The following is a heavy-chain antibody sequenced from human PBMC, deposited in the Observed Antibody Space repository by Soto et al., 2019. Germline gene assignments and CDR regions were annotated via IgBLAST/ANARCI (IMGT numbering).Heavy chain of an antibody. J-gene: IGHJ6*02. CDR1: GGTFSIYA. Sequence: SVKVSCKASGGTFSIYAIIWVRQAPGQGLEWMGGIIPIFGTANYAQKFQGRVTITADESTSTAYMELSSLRSEDTAVYYCARDPITIFGVGPYYYYYGMDVWGQGTTVTVSS. CDR3: ARDPITIFGVGPYYYYYGMDV. D-gene: IGHD3-3*01. CDR2: IIPIFGTA. V-gene: IGHV1-69*13.